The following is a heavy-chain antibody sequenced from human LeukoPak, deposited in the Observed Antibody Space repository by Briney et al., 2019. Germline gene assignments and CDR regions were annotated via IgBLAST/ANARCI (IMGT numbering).Heavy chain of an antibody. CDR3: AKRGSGRLFDY. CDR2: ISYDGSNK. V-gene: IGHV3-30*18. D-gene: IGHD2-15*01. CDR1: GFTFSSYG. Sequence: PGGSLRLSCAASGFTFSSYGMPWVRQAPGKGLEWVAVISYDGSNKYYADSVKGRFTISRDNSKNTLYLQMNSLRAEDTAVYYCAKRGSGRLFDYWGQGTLVTVSS. J-gene: IGHJ4*02.